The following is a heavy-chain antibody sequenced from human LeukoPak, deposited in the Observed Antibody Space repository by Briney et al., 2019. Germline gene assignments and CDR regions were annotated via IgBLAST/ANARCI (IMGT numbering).Heavy chain of an antibody. Sequence: PGGSLRLSCAASGFTFSSYWVSWVRQAPGKGLEWVGRIKSKTDGGTTDYAAPVKGRFTISRDDSKNTLYLQMNSLKTEDTAVYYCTTEPAALGAFDIWGQGTMVTVSS. J-gene: IGHJ3*02. CDR1: GFTFSSYW. D-gene: IGHD2-2*01. CDR2: IKSKTDGGTT. CDR3: TTEPAALGAFDI. V-gene: IGHV3-15*01.